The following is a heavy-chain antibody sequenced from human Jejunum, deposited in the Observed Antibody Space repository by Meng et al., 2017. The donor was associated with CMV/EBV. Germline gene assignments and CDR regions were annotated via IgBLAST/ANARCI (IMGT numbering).Heavy chain of an antibody. D-gene: IGHD5-18*01. CDR3: ARDDTSLVTILGS. J-gene: IGHJ5*02. CDR1: GFPFSNNA. V-gene: IGHV3-30*04. Sequence: SGFPFSNNAIHWVRQAPGKGLEWVAAISYDGRNRYYADSVRGRFTISRDNSKNTLYLQMDTLRAEDTALYFCARDDTSLVTILGSWGQGTLVTVSS. CDR2: ISYDGRNR.